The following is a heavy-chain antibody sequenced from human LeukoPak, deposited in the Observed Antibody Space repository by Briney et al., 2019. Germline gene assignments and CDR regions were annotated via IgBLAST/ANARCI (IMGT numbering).Heavy chain of an antibody. CDR1: GGSISSYY. Sequence: SETLSLTCTVSGGSISSYYWSWIRQPPGKGLEWIGYIYHSGSTYYNPSLKSRVTISVDRSKNQFSLKLSSVTAADTAVYYCAREVVMGAFDIWGQGTMVTVSS. V-gene: IGHV4-59*12. D-gene: IGHD2-21*01. J-gene: IGHJ3*02. CDR2: IYHSGST. CDR3: AREVVMGAFDI.